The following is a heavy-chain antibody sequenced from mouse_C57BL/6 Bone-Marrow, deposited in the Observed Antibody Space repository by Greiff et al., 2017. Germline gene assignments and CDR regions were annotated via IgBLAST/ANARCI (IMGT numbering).Heavy chain of an antibody. CDR1: GYSFTGYY. CDR3: ARSHYGNYVLAMDY. Sequence: VQLKQSGPELVKPGASVKISCKASGYSFTGYYMHWVKQSSEKSLEWIGEINPSTGGTSYNQKFKGKATLTVDKSSSTAYMQLKSLTSEDSAVYYCARSHYGNYVLAMDYWGQGTSVTVSS. V-gene: IGHV1-43*01. CDR2: INPSTGGT. D-gene: IGHD2-1*01. J-gene: IGHJ4*01.